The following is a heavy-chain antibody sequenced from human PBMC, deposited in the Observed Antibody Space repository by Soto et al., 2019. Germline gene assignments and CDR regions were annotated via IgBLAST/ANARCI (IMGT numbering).Heavy chain of an antibody. D-gene: IGHD3-3*01. J-gene: IGHJ5*02. CDR3: ARGQRFSDWFDP. V-gene: IGHV4-4*07. CDR2: VYSSGGT. CDR1: GGSMSSYY. Sequence: SETLSLTCTVSGGSMSSYYWTWIRQPAGKGLERIGRVYSSGGTHYNPSLKSRVTISLDTSKNQFSLRLLSVTDADTAVYYCARGQRFSDWFDPWGQGTLVTVSS.